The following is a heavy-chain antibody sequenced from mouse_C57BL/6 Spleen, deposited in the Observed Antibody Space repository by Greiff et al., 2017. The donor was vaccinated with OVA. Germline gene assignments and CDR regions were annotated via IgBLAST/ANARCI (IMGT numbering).Heavy chain of an antibody. CDR1: GYTFTDYY. CDR2: INPNNGGT. V-gene: IGHV1-26*01. J-gene: IGHJ4*01. CDR3: ARGGYYGNYGNAMDY. Sequence: VQLQQSGPELVKPGASVKISCKASGYTFTDYYMNWVKQSHGKSLEWIGDINPNNGGTSYNQKFKGKATLTVDKSSSTAYMELRSLTSEDSAVYYCARGGYYGNYGNAMDYWGQGTSVTVSS. D-gene: IGHD2-1*01.